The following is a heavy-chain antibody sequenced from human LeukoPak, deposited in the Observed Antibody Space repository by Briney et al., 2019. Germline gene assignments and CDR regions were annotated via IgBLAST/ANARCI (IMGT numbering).Heavy chain of an antibody. CDR1: GGSISSYY. D-gene: IGHD5-18*01. Sequence: PSETLSLTCTVSGGSISSYYWSWIRQPAGKGLEWIGRIYTSGSTNYNPSLKSRVTMSVDTSKNQFSLKLSSVTAADTAVYYCASEEAGYSYSNYLDYWGQGTLVTVSS. CDR3: ASEEAGYSYSNYLDY. V-gene: IGHV4-4*07. CDR2: IYTSGST. J-gene: IGHJ4*02.